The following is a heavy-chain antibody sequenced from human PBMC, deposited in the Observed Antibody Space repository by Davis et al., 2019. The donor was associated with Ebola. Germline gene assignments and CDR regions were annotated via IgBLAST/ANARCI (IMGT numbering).Heavy chain of an antibody. V-gene: IGHV3-7*01. D-gene: IGHD2-21*01. J-gene: IGHJ4*02. CDR3: AKHIGY. CDR1: GFTFSSYW. CDR2: IKQDGSEK. Sequence: GESLKISCAASGFTFSSYWMSWVRQAPGKGLEWVANIKQDGSEKYYVDSVKGRFTISRDNTKNSLYLQMNSLRAEDTAVYYCAKHIGYWGQGTLVTVSS.